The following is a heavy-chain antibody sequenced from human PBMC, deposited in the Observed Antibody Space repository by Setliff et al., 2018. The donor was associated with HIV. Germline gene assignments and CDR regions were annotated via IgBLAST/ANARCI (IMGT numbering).Heavy chain of an antibody. D-gene: IGHD1-26*01. CDR1: GYTFTSYA. CDR2: INPNTGGT. V-gene: IGHV1-2*02. Sequence: GASVKVSCKASGYTFTSYAMNWVRQAPGQGLEWMGWINPNTGGTNYAQKFQGRVTMTRDTSISTAYMELSRLRSDDTAVYYCARDFFGQRVGATLGYWGQGTLVTVSS. CDR3: ARDFFGQRVGATLGY. J-gene: IGHJ4*02.